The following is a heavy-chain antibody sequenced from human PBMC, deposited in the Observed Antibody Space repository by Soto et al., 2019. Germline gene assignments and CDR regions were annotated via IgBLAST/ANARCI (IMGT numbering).Heavy chain of an antibody. CDR2: IYESGKS. CDR3: ARGTQYYFEASGFPTGPHFAFDL. D-gene: IGHD3-22*01. CDR1: GDSISSGGSS. Sequence: QMQLQESGSGLVKPSQTLSLTCGVSGDSISSGGSSWNWIRQPPGRGMEWIGYIYESGKSYYNPSLRSRATISVDRSNNQFSLKVTSVPAADTAVYYCARGTQYYFEASGFPTGPHFAFDLWGQGTMVTVSS. V-gene: IGHV4-30-2*01. J-gene: IGHJ3*01.